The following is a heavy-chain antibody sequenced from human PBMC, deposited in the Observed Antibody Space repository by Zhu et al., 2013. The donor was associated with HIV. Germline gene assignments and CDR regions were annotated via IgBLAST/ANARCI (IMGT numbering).Heavy chain of an antibody. Sequence: QVQLVQSGADVKKPGASVKVSCKTSGYTFTGYFIHWVRQAPGQGLEWMGWINPNSGGTNYAQKFQGRVTMTRDTSISTAYMELSRLRSDDTAVYYCARGGDIVVVPAAPFDYWGQGTLVTASS. D-gene: IGHD2-2*01. V-gene: IGHV1-2*02. J-gene: IGHJ4*02. CDR3: ARGGDIVVVPAAPFDY. CDR1: GYTFTGYF. CDR2: INPNSGGT.